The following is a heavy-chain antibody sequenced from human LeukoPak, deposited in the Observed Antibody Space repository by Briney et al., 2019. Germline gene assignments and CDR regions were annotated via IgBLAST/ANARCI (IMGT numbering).Heavy chain of an antibody. V-gene: IGHV1-2*02. CDR1: GYTFSSFG. CDR2: INPNSGGT. D-gene: IGHD3-22*01. Sequence: ASVKVSCNASGYTFSSFGISCVRQAPGQGLEWMGWINPNSGGTNYAQKFQGRVTMTRGTSISAAYMELSRLRSDDTAVYYCARGSPDRYYYDSSGSDYWGQGTLVTVSS. J-gene: IGHJ4*02. CDR3: ARGSPDRYYYDSSGSDY.